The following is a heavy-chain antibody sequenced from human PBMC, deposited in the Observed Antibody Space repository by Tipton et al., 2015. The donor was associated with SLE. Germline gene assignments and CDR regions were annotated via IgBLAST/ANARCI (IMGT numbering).Heavy chain of an antibody. Sequence: TLSLTCTVSGGSISSHYWSWIRQPPGKGLEWIGYIYYSGSTNYNPSLKSRVTISVDTSKNQFSLKLSSVTAADTAVYYCARFYSSSWYYFDYWGQGTLVTVSS. D-gene: IGHD6-13*01. V-gene: IGHV4-59*11. J-gene: IGHJ4*02. CDR2: IYYSGST. CDR3: ARFYSSSWYYFDY. CDR1: GGSISSHY.